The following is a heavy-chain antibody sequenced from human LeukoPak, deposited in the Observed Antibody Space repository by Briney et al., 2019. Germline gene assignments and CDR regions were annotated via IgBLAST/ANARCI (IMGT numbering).Heavy chain of an antibody. V-gene: IGHV3-69-1*02. CDR1: GFTFSDFY. D-gene: IGHD3-22*01. CDR2: VGRDGSI. CDR3: ARRYYDTTGYAFDI. Sequence: PGGSLRLSCAASGFTFSDFYMSWIRQAPGKGLEWISCVGRDGSIHYADSVKGRITISRDNAKNSLFLQMNSLRAEDTAIYYCARRYYDTTGYAFDIWGQGTMVTVSS. J-gene: IGHJ3*02.